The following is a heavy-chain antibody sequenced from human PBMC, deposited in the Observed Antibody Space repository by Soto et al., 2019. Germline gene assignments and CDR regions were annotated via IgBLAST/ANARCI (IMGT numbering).Heavy chain of an antibody. J-gene: IGHJ3*02. V-gene: IGHV3-33*01. D-gene: IGHD3-10*01. CDR3: AIPVLLWPHSAFDI. CDR1: GFKFSDYG. CDR2: IWYDGSNK. Sequence: PGGSLRLSCAASGFKFSDYGMHWVRQAPGKGLEWVAGIWYDGSNKNYAVSVKGRFTISRDNSKNTLHLQMSSLRAEDTAVYYCAIPVLLWPHSAFDIWGQGTLVTVSS.